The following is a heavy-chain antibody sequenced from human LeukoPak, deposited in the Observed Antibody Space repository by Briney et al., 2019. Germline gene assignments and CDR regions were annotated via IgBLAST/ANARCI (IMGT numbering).Heavy chain of an antibody. D-gene: IGHD3-22*01. CDR3: ARASYYYDSSGYYYGAHDAFDI. J-gene: IGHJ3*02. CDR1: GYTFTGYY. V-gene: IGHV1-2*02. Sequence: ASVKVSCKASGYTFTGYYMHWVRQAPGQGLEWMGWINPNSGGTNYAQKFQGRVTMTRDTSISTAYMELSRLRSDDTAVYYCARASYYYDSSGYYYGAHDAFDIWGQGTMVTVYS. CDR2: INPNSGGT.